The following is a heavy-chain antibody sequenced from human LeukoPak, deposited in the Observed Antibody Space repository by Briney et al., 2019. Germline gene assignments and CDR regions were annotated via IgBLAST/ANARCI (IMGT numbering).Heavy chain of an antibody. V-gene: IGHV4-61*02. CDR3: ARDRGMRRYFDY. D-gene: IGHD3-10*01. J-gene: IGHJ4*01. CDR1: GGSISSGSYY. CDR2: IYTSGST. Sequence: SQTLSLTCTVSGGSISSGSYYWSCIRQPAGKGLEWIGRIYTSGSTNYNPSLKSRVTISVDTSKNQFSLKLSAVTAADTAVYYCARDRGMRRYFDYWGQGTLVTVSS.